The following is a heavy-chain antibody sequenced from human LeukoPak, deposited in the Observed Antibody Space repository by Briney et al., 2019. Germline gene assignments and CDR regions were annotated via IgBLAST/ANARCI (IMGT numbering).Heavy chain of an antibody. CDR1: GFTVSSSY. CDR3: AKDDIVATIAED. V-gene: IGHV3-53*01. Sequence: GGSLRLSCAASGFTVSSSYMSWIRQAPGKGLEWVSVFYSGGKTYYTDSVKGRFTISRDNSKNTLYLQMNSLRAEDTAVYYCAKDDIVATIAEDWGQGTLVTVSS. CDR2: FYSGGKT. J-gene: IGHJ4*02. D-gene: IGHD5-12*01.